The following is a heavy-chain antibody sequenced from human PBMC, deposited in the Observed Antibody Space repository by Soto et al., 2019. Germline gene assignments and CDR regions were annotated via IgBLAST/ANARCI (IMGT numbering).Heavy chain of an antibody. D-gene: IGHD5-18*01. CDR2: ISAYNGNT. CDR1: GYTFTSYG. CDR3: ARDPALHVDTAQKVDY. J-gene: IGHJ4*02. Sequence: QVQLVQSGAEVKKPGASVRVSCKASGYTFTSYGVSWVRQAPGQGREWMGWISAYNGNTKYAQKLQGRLTMTTDTYTRTAYMELRSLRSDDTAMYYWARDPALHVDTAQKVDYWGQGTLVTVSS. V-gene: IGHV1-18*04.